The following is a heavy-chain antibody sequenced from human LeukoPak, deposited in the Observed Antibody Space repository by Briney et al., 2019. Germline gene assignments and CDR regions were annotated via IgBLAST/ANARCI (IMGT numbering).Heavy chain of an antibody. CDR1: GFTFSDYY. D-gene: IGHD4-17*01. Sequence: GGSLRLSCAASGFTFSDYYMSWIRQAPGKGLEWVAYISYSSSYTNYADSVKGRFTISRDNAKKSLYLQMSSLRAEDTAVYYCARWCLYGDWVFDSWGQGTRVTVSS. CDR2: ISYSSSYT. V-gene: IGHV3-11*03. J-gene: IGHJ4*02. CDR3: ARWCLYGDWVFDS.